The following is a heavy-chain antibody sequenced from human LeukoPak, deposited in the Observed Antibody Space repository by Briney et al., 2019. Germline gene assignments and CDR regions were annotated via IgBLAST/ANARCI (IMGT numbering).Heavy chain of an antibody. CDR3: AKDDGYSGYVD. CDR1: GFTFSSYG. Sequence: GGSLRLSCAASGFTFSSYGMHWVRQAPGKGLEWVAVISYDGSNKYYADSVKGRFTISRDNSKNTLYLQMNSLRAEDTAVYYCAKDDGYSGYVDWGQGTLVTVSP. J-gene: IGHJ4*02. D-gene: IGHD5-12*01. CDR2: ISYDGSNK. V-gene: IGHV3-30*18.